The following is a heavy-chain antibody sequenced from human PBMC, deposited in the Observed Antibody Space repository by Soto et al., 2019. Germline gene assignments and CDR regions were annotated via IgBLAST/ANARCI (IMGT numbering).Heavy chain of an antibody. CDR3: VRGMATIMGNWFDP. D-gene: IGHD5-12*01. J-gene: IGHJ5*02. CDR1: GGSVSSGGYY. Sequence: SETLSLTCTVSGGSVSSGGYYWSWIRQHPGKGLEWIGYIYYSGSTYYNPSLKSRVTISVDTSKNQFSLKLSSVTAADTAVYYCVRGMATIMGNWFDPWGQGTLVTVSS. CDR2: IYYSGST. V-gene: IGHV4-31*03.